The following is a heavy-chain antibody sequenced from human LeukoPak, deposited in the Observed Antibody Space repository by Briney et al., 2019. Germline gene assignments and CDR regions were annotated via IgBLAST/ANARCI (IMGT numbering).Heavy chain of an antibody. CDR3: ARVLAYYDFWSGYSDY. D-gene: IGHD3-3*01. CDR1: GFTFSSYE. Sequence: GGSLRLSCAASGFTFSSYEMNWVRQAPGKGLEWVSYISSSGSTIYYADSVKGRFTISRDNAKKSLYLQMNSLRAEDTAVYYCARVLAYYDFWSGYSDYWGQGTLVTVSS. J-gene: IGHJ4*01. V-gene: IGHV3-48*03. CDR2: ISSSGSTI.